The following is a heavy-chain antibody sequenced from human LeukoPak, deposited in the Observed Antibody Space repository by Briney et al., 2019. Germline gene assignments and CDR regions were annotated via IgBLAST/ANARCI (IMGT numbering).Heavy chain of an antibody. CDR3: ARDNSWYSSGWTGNYYGMDV. Sequence: ASVKVSCKASGGTFSSYAISWVRQAPGQGLEWMGGIIPIFGTANYAQKFQGRVTITADESTSTAYMELSSLRSEDTAVYYCARDNSWYSSGWTGNYYGMDVWGKGTTVTVSS. V-gene: IGHV1-69*13. D-gene: IGHD6-19*01. CDR1: GGTFSSYA. CDR2: IIPIFGTA. J-gene: IGHJ6*04.